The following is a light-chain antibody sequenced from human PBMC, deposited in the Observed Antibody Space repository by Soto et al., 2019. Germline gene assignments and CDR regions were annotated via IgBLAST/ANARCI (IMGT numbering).Light chain of an antibody. CDR2: EVY. V-gene: IGLV2-8*01. Sequence: QSALTQPPSASGSPGQSVTISCTGTSSDVGGYNYVSWYQQYPGKAPKLIIYEVYKRPSGVPDRFSGSKSGNTAALTVSGLQFEDGADYASSAYEDTNSNVFRTGTKVT. CDR1: SSDVGGYNY. CDR3: SAYEDTNSNV. J-gene: IGLJ6*01.